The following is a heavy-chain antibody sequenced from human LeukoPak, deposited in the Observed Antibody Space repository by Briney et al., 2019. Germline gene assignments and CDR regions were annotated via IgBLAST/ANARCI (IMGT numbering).Heavy chain of an antibody. D-gene: IGHD3-3*01. V-gene: IGHV4-4*07. J-gene: IGHJ5*02. CDR1: GGSISSYY. Sequence: PSETLSLTCTVSGGSISSYYWSWIRQPAGKGLEWIGRIYTSGSTNYNPSLKSRVTVSVDTSKNQFSLKLSSVTAADTAVYYCARDRVTIFGVKGFDPWGQGTLVTVSS. CDR2: IYTSGST. CDR3: ARDRVTIFGVKGFDP.